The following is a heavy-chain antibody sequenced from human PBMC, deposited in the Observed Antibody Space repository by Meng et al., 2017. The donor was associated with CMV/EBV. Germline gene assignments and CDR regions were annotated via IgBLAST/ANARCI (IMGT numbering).Heavy chain of an antibody. V-gene: IGHV3-21*01. CDR2: ISSSSSYI. Sequence: EVQLVESGGGLVKPGGSLRLCCAASGFTFSSYSMNWVRQAPGKGLEWVSSISSSSSYIYYADSVKGRFTISRDNAKNSLYLQMNSLRAEDTAVYYCARKIYSGYDWAHWFDTWGQGTLVTVDS. CDR3: ARKIYSGYDWAHWFDT. CDR1: GFTFSSYS. J-gene: IGHJ5*02. D-gene: IGHD5-12*01.